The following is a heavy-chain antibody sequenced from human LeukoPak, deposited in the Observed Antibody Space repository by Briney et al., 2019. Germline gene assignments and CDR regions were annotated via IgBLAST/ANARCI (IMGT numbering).Heavy chain of an antibody. CDR2: ISGSGGST. V-gene: IGHV3-23*01. CDR1: GFTVSSNH. CDR3: AKGGSGSSRGFDY. J-gene: IGHJ4*02. D-gene: IGHD1-26*01. Sequence: GGSLRLSCAASGFTVSSNHMSWVRQAPGKGLEWVSHISGSGGSTYYADSVKGRFTISRDNSKNTLYLQMNSLRAEDTAVYYCAKGGSGSSRGFDYWGQGTLVTVSS.